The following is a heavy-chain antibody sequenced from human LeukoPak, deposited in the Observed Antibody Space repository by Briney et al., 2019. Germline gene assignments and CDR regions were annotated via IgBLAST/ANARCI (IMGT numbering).Heavy chain of an antibody. V-gene: IGHV1-3*01. CDR3: ARVPMIKSSTIDDAFDI. Sequence: GASVTVSCKASGYTFTSYAMHWVRQAPGQRLEWMGWINAGNGNTKYSQKFQGRVTITRDTSASTAYMELSSLRSEDTAVYYCARVPMIKSSTIDDAFDIWGQGTMVTVSS. CDR2: INAGNGNT. J-gene: IGHJ3*02. D-gene: IGHD3-22*01. CDR1: GYTFTSYA.